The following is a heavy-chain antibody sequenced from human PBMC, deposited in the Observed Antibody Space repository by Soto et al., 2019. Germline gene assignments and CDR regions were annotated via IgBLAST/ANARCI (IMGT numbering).Heavy chain of an antibody. D-gene: IGHD3-10*01. CDR1: GFTLSNYW. CDR3: ARDYYGSGSHDS. CDR2: IKQDGSVK. V-gene: IGHV3-7*03. Sequence: GGSLRLSCAASGFTLSNYWISWVRQAPGKGLEWVANIKQDGSVKYYVDSVKGRFTISRDNAKSSLYLQMNSLRAEDTALYYCARDYYGSGSHDSWGHGTLVTVSS. J-gene: IGHJ5*01.